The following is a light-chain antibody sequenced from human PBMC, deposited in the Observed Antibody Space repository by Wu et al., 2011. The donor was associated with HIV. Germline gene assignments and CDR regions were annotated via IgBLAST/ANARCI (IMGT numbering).Light chain of an antibody. CDR3: QQRSNWPT. Sequence: EIVLTQSPGTLSLSPGERATLSCRASQTVSNTYLAWYQQKPGQAPRLLIYGTSSRATGIPDRFSGSGSGTDFTLTISSLEPEDFAVYYCQQRSNWPTFGLGPKWISN. CDR2: GTS. J-gene: IGKJ3*01. V-gene: IGKV3D-20*02. CDR1: QTVSNTY.